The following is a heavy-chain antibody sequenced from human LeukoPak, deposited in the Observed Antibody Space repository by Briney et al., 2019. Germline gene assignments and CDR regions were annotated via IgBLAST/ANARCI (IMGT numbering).Heavy chain of an antibody. J-gene: IGHJ4*02. CDR1: GFTFSSYS. CDR3: ARDAVGIYRIIDY. V-gene: IGHV3-48*04. D-gene: IGHD6-13*01. CDR2: ISSTTSSK. Sequence: GGSLRLSCAAPGFTFSSYSMNWVRQAPGKGLEWVSYISSTTSSKYYADSVKGRFTIFRDNAKNSLYLQMNSLRAEDTAIYYCARDAVGIYRIIDYWGQGTLVTVSS.